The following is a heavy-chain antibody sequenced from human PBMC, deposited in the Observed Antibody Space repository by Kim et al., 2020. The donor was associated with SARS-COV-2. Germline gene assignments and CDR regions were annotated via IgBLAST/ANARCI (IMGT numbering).Heavy chain of an antibody. CDR2: IYHSGST. CDR1: GYSISSGYY. CDR3: ARDAEDQAPDY. V-gene: IGHV4-38-2*02. Sequence: SETLSLTCTVSGYSISSGYYWGWIRQPPGKGLEWIGSIYHSGSTYYNPSLKSRVTISVDTSKNQFSLKLSSVTAADTAVYYCARDAEDQAPDYWGQGTLVTVSS. J-gene: IGHJ4*02.